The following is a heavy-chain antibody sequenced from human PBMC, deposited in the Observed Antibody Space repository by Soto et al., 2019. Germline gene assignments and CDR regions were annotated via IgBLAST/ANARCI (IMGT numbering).Heavy chain of an antibody. J-gene: IGHJ4*02. Sequence: PGGSLRLSCAASGFTFSSYGMHWVRQAPGKGLEWVAVISYDGSNKYYADSVKGRFTISRDNSKNTLYLQMNSLRAEDTAVYYCARGGSSSSWYKKAPFDYWGQGTLVTVSS. CDR3: ARGGSSSSWYKKAPFDY. V-gene: IGHV3-30*03. CDR2: ISYDGSNK. D-gene: IGHD6-13*01. CDR1: GFTFSSYG.